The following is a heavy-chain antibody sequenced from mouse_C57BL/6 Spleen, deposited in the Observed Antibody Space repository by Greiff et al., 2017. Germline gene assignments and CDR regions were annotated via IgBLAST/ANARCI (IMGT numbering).Heavy chain of an antibody. CDR3: ARYHYGSSSWFAY. CDR2: IDPSDSYT. Sequence: QVQLQQPGAELVMPGASVKLSCKASGYTFTSYWMHWVKQRPGQGLAWIGEIDPSDSYTNSNQKFKGKSTLTVDKSSSTAYMQLSSLTSEDSAVYYCARYHYGSSSWFAYWGQGTLVTVSA. D-gene: IGHD1-1*01. J-gene: IGHJ3*01. CDR1: GYTFTSYW. V-gene: IGHV1-69*01.